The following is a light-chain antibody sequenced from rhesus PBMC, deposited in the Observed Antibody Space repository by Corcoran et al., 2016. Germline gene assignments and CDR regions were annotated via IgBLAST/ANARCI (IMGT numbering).Light chain of an antibody. V-gene: IGKV1-22*01. CDR1: QSISSW. J-gene: IGKJ2*01. CDR2: KAS. CDR3: LQYINSPYS. Sequence: DIQMTQSPSSLSASVGDTVTITCRASQSISSWLDWYQQKPGKPPKLLIYKASSLQSGVPSRFSGSGSGKVFTLTISSLQPEDFATYYCLQYINSPYSFGQGTKVEIK.